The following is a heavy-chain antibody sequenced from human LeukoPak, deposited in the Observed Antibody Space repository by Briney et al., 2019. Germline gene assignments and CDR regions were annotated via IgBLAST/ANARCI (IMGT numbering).Heavy chain of an antibody. CDR2: IWYDGSNK. CDR1: GFTFSSYG. V-gene: IGHV3-33*06. Sequence: GGSLRLSCAASGFTFSSYGMHWVRQAPGKGLEWVAVIWYDGSNKYYADSVKGRFTISRDNSKNTLYLQMNSLRAEDTALYYCAKDSGGYSSSSFGSWGQGTLVTVSS. J-gene: IGHJ4*02. D-gene: IGHD6-13*01. CDR3: AKDSGGYSSSSFGS.